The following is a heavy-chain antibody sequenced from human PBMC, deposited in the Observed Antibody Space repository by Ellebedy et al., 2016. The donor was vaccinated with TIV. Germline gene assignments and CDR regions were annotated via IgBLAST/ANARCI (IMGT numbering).Heavy chain of an antibody. J-gene: IGHJ5*02. Sequence: GSLRLXCTVSGGSISSYYWSWIRQPAGKGLEWIGRIYTSGSTNYNPSLKSRVTMSVDTSKNQFSLKLSSVTAADTAVYYCARGSALWFGGIDPWGQGTLVTVSS. CDR1: GGSISSYY. V-gene: IGHV4-4*07. CDR3: ARGSALWFGGIDP. CDR2: IYTSGST. D-gene: IGHD3-10*01.